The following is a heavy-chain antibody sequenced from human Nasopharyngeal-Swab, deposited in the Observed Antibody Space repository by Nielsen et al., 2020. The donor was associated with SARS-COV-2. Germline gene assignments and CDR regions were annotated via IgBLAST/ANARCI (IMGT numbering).Heavy chain of an antibody. D-gene: IGHD1-26*01. V-gene: IGHV1-69*01. J-gene: IGHJ6*02. Sequence: KVSCKASGGTFSSYAISWVRRAPGQGLEWMGGIIPIFGTANYAQKFQGRVTITADESTSTAYMELSSLRSEDTAVYYCARGSEGANYYGMDVWGQGTTVTVSS. CDR3: ARGSEGANYYGMDV. CDR2: IIPIFGTA. CDR1: GGTFSSYA.